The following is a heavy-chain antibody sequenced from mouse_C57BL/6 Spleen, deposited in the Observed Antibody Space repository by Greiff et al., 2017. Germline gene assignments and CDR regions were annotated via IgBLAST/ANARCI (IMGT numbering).Heavy chain of an antibody. J-gene: IGHJ4*01. CDR2: IHPNSGST. V-gene: IGHV1-64*01. CDR1: GYTFTSYW. D-gene: IGHD4-1*01. CDR3: AREGVGRAMDY. Sequence: VQLQQPGAELVKPGASVKLSCKASGYTFTSYWMHWVKQRPGQGLEWIGMIHPNSGSTNYNEKFKSKATLTVDKSSSTAYMQLSSLTSEDSAVYYCAREGVGRAMDYWGQGTSVTVSS.